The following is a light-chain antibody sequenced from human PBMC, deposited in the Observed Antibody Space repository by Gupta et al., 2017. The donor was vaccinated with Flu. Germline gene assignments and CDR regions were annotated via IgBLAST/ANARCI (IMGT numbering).Light chain of an antibody. CDR1: NDNVGAYNL. V-gene: IGLV2-23*01. CDR3: CSYATGNTYV. J-gene: IGLJ1*01. CDR2: EDN. Sequence: QSALTQPASVSGSPGQSVTIPCTGTNDNVGAYNLVSWYQQHPGKAPKVIIYEDNKWPSGVSIRFSGSKSGNTASLTISGLQAEDEADYYCCSYATGNTYVFGTGTKVTVL.